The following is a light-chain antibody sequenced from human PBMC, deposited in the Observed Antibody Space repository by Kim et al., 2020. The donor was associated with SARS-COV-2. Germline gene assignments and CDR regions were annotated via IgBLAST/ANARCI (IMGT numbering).Light chain of an antibody. CDR1: SGHSSYA. V-gene: IGLV4-69*01. CDR2: INSDGSH. J-gene: IGLJ3*02. CDR3: QTWGTGIRV. Sequence: QLVLTQSPSASASLGASVKLTCTLSSGHSSYAIAWHQQQPGKAPRYLMKINSDGSHTKGDGIPDRFSGSSSGAERYLTISSLQSEDEADYYCQTWGTGIRVFGGGTQLTVL.